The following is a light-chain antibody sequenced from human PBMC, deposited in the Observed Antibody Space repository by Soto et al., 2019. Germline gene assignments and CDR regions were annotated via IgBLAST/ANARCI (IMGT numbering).Light chain of an antibody. CDR3: HQYNTYPWT. Sequence: DIQMTQSPSTLSASVGDRVTITCWASQSVNSWLAWYQQKPGIAPKLLIYKTSNLQSGVPSRFSASGSGTEFTLTISSLQPDDFAIYYCHQYNTYPWTFGQGTKVEIK. J-gene: IGKJ1*01. CDR1: QSVNSW. V-gene: IGKV1-5*03. CDR2: KTS.